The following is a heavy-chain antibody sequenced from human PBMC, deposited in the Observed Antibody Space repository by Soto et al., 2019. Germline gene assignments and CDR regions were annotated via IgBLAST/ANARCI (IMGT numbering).Heavy chain of an antibody. V-gene: IGHV1-69*06. Sequence: QVQLVQSGSEVKRPGSSVRVSCKAVGGTFSDYVISWVRQAPGQGLEWMGGIIAMSGTVNNAQKFQGRVTMTRDTSTRTVYMELSSLRSEDTAVYYCARGNTYGSGNYAKIDTWGQGTLVTVSS. CDR2: IIAMSGTV. J-gene: IGHJ5*02. CDR1: GGTFSDYV. CDR3: ARGNTYGSGNYAKIDT. D-gene: IGHD3-10*01.